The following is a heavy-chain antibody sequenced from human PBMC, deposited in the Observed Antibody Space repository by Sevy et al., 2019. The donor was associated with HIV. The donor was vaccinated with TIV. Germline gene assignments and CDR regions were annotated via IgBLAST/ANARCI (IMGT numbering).Heavy chain of an antibody. CDR2: ISASGGST. V-gene: IGHV3-23*01. CDR1: GFTFSSYV. CDR3: AKEATTGYI. J-gene: IGHJ4*02. D-gene: IGHD3-9*01. Sequence: GESLKISCTASGFTFSSYVISWVRQAPGKGLEWVSTISASGGSTYYADSVKGRFTISRDNSKKNVYLDMNSLRAEDTAIFYCAKEATTGYIWGQGTLVTVSS.